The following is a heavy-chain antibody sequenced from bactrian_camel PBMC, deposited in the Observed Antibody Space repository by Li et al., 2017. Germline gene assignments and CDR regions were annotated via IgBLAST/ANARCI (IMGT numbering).Heavy chain of an antibody. V-gene: IGHV3S40*01. J-gene: IGHJ4*01. D-gene: IGHD5*01. Sequence: VQLVESGGGLVQPGGSLRLSCSASGFTFNSYAMTWVRQAPGKGLEWVSTINSGGGTIYYADSVKGRFTISQGRTGDTVYLQMNNLKPEDTAMYYCAGGRPDSWACDDHSTYNHWGQGTQVTVS. CDR3: AGGRPDSWACDDHSTYNH. CDR2: INSGGGTI. CDR1: GFTFNSYA.